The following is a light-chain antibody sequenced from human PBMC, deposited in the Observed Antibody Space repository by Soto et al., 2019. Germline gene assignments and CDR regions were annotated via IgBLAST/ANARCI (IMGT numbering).Light chain of an antibody. J-gene: IGKJ1*01. CDR1: QSVSSN. CDR3: QQFYNWPRT. Sequence: EIVMTQSPGTLSVSPGERATLSCRASQSVSSNLAWYQQKPGQAPRLLIYGASTRATGIPARFSGSGSETEFTLTISSLQSEDFAVYYCQQFYNWPRTFGQGTKEDIK. V-gene: IGKV3-15*01. CDR2: GAS.